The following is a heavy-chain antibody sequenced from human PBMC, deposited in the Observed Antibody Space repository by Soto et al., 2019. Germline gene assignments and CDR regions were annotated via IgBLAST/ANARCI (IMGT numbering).Heavy chain of an antibody. J-gene: IGHJ4*03. CDR3: ARVYSGNYLGYFAY. D-gene: IGHD6-13*01. CDR2: IYYTGST. Sequence: KQGKGLEWIGTIYYTGSTYYNPTLKSRVTMSVDTSKRQFSLNLSSLTAADTAVYFCARVYSGNYLGYFAYWRHEPWSPSPQ. V-gene: IGHV4-31*02.